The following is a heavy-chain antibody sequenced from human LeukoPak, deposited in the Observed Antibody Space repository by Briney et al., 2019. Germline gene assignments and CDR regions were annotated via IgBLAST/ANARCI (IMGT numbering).Heavy chain of an antibody. D-gene: IGHD3-3*01. J-gene: IGHJ6*03. CDR1: GYTFTGYY. CDR2: INPNSGGT. CDR3: ARDHDRITIFGVSRTGYMDV. V-gene: IGHV1-2*02. Sequence: ASVKVSCKASGYTFTGYYMHWVRQAPGQGLEWMGWINPNSGGTNYAQKFQGRVTMTRDTSISTAYMELSRLRSDDTAVYYCARDHDRITIFGVSRTGYMDVWGKGTTVTASS.